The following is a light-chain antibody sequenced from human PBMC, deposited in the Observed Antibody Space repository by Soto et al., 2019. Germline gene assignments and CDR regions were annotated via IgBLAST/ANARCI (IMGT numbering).Light chain of an antibody. CDR2: AAS. CDR1: QSISSY. CDR3: QQSYSTPVT. J-gene: IGKJ1*01. Sequence: IQMTQSPSSLSASVGDRVTMTCRASQSISSYLNWYQQKPGKAPKLLIYAASSLQSGVPSRFSGSGSGTDFTLTISSLQPEDFATYYCQQSYSTPVTFGQGTKVDIK. V-gene: IGKV1-39*01.